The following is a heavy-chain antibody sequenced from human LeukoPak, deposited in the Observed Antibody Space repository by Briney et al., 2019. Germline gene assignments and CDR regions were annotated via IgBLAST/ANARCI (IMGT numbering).Heavy chain of an antibody. CDR3: ARAADYYDDSGYLGPFDY. V-gene: IGHV4-59*01. Sequence: SETLSLTRTVSGGSINNYYWSWIRQPPRKRLECIGYIYYSVSTNYNPSLKSRVTISLDTSKNHFSLKLSSVTAADTAVYYCARAADYYDDSGYLGPFDYWGQGTLVTVSS. CDR2: IYYSVST. J-gene: IGHJ4*02. D-gene: IGHD3-22*01. CDR1: GGSINNYY.